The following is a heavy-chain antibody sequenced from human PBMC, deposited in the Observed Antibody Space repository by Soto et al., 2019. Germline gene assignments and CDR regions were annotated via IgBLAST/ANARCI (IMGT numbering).Heavy chain of an antibody. CDR1: GYTFTIYY. CDR3: ARDRVDCSGGNCWRSVEDT. D-gene: IGHD2-15*01. V-gene: IGHV1-46*01. J-gene: IGHJ5*02. CDR2: IDPSGGGT. Sequence: QVQLVQSGAEVKKPGASVKVSCKASGYTFTIYYMHWVRQAPGEGLEWMGIIDPSGGGTSYAQKCQGRLTITRDTSTSTVYMELSSLRSEDTAVYYCARDRVDCSGGNCWRSVEDTWGQGTLVTVSS.